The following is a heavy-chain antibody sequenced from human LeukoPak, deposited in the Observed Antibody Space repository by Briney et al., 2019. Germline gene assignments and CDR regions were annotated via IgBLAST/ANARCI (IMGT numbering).Heavy chain of an antibody. CDR3: ARDLNCSGGSCYSDY. V-gene: IGHV4-38-2*02. Sequence: SETLSLTCGVSGYPINNAYYWVWIRQPPGKGLEWIGSLYHPDSTYYNPSLKSRVTMSVDTSRNQFSLKLSSVTAADTAVYYCARDLNCSGGSCYSDYWGQGTLVTVSS. CDR1: GYPINNAYY. CDR2: LYHPDST. J-gene: IGHJ4*02. D-gene: IGHD2-15*01.